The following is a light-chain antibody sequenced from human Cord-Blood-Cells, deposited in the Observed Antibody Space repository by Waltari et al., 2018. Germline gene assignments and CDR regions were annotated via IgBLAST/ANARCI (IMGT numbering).Light chain of an antibody. CDR3: QQYKNWPLIT. CDR1: QSVSST. CDR2: GAS. Sequence: EIVMTQSPAPLSVSPGERATLSCRASQSVSSTLAWYQQKPGQAPRLLIYGASTRATGIPARFSGSGSGTEFTLTISSLQSEDFAVYYCQQYKNWPLITFGQGTRLEIK. J-gene: IGKJ5*01. V-gene: IGKV3-15*01.